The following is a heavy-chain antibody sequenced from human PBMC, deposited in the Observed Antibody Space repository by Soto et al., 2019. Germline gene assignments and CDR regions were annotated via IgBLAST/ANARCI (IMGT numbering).Heavy chain of an antibody. D-gene: IGHD6-13*01. V-gene: IGHV1-18*01. Sequence: QVQLVQSGAEVKKPGASVKVSCKASDYTFTSYDISWVRQPPGQGLEWMGWISAYNGNTNYAQKLQGRVTMTTDTSTSTAYMELRSLRSDDTAVYYCARTLPRAADPSGVFDIWGQGTMVTVSS. CDR2: ISAYNGNT. CDR1: DYTFTSYD. J-gene: IGHJ3*02. CDR3: ARTLPRAADPSGVFDI.